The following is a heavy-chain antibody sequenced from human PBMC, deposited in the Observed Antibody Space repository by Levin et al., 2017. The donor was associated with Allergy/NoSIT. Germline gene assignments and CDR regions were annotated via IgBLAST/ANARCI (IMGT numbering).Heavy chain of an antibody. CDR3: ARGRWTKDY. CDR1: GGAFSGYF. Sequence: SETLSLTCGVYGGAFSGYFWSWIRQSPGKGLEWIGEINHSGSTFYNPSLKSRITMSVDTANRQFSLKLTSVTAADTAVYYCARGRWTKDYWGQGILVTVSS. CDR2: INHSGST. J-gene: IGHJ4*02. V-gene: IGHV4-34*01. D-gene: IGHD4-23*01.